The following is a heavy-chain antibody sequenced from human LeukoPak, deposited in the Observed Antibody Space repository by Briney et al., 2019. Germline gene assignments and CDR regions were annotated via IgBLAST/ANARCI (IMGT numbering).Heavy chain of an antibody. J-gene: IGHJ5*02. D-gene: IGHD3/OR15-3a*01. CDR2: IRGSGGTT. CDR3: ANDLPGRTWFDT. CDR1: GFTFSSHS. Sequence: GGSLRLSCAPSGFTFSSHSMSWVRHAPGQGLEWVSSIRGSGGTTYYADSVQGRSTISRDNSKNTLYLQMNSLRAEDTAIYYCANDLPGRTWFDTWGQGTLVTVSS. V-gene: IGHV3-23*01.